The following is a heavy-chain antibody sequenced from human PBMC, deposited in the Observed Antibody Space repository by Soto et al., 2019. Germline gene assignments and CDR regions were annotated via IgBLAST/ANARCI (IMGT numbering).Heavy chain of an antibody. CDR1: GYTFTSYG. J-gene: IGHJ5*02. V-gene: IGHV1-18*01. Sequence: ASVKVSCKASGYTFTSYGISWVRQAPGQGLEWMGWISAYNGNTNYAQKLQGRVTMTTDTSTSTAYMELRSLRSDDTAVYYCARAYYGSGSYYNVPGWFDPWGQGTLVTVSS. CDR2: ISAYNGNT. D-gene: IGHD3-10*01. CDR3: ARAYYGSGSYYNVPGWFDP.